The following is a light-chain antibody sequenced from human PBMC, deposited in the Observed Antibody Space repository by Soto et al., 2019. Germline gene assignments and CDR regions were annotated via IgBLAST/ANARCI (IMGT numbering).Light chain of an antibody. CDR3: SSYTSSSLYV. V-gene: IGLV2-14*01. J-gene: IGLJ1*01. CDR2: EVT. Sequence: QSDLTHPASVSWSPGQSITISCTGTSSDIGGHHFVSWYQQQSGKAPKLVIYEVTDRPSGVSDRFSGSKSGNTASLTISGLQPEDEADYYCSSYTSSSLYVFGTGTKVTVL. CDR1: SSDIGGHHF.